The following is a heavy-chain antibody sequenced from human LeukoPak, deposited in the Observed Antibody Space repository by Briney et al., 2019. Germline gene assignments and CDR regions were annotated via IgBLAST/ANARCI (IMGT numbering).Heavy chain of an antibody. D-gene: IGHD3-3*01. J-gene: IGHJ6*03. CDR2: ISSSSSYI. Sequence: PGGSLRLSCAASGFTFSSYWMNWVRQAPGKGLEWVSSISSSSSYIYYADSVKGRFTISRDNAKNSLYLQMNSLGAEDTAVYYCARCEWHYYHYYMDVWGKGTTVTVSS. CDR1: GFTFSSYW. CDR3: ARCEWHYYHYYMDV. V-gene: IGHV3-21*01.